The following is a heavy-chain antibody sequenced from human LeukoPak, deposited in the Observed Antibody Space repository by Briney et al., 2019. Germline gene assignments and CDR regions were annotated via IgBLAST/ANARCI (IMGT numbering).Heavy chain of an antibody. V-gene: IGHV3-21*01. CDR1: GFTSNSYS. CDR2: ITSSSSYI. Sequence: GGSLRLSCAGSGFTSNSYSMNWVRQAPGKGLEWVSSITSSSSYIYYADSVKGRFTISRDNAKNSLYLQMNSLRAEDTAVYYCARARMQIVVVAAADYWGQGTLVTVSS. J-gene: IGHJ4*02. CDR3: ARARMQIVVVAAADY. D-gene: IGHD2-15*01.